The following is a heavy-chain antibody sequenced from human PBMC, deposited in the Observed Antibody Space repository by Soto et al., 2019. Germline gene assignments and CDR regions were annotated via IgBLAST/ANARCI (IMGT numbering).Heavy chain of an antibody. J-gene: IGHJ5*02. CDR2: IIPIFGTA. CDR3: ARSQDSSGYWNSCFDP. CDR1: GGTFSTYT. Sequence: QVQLVQSGAEVKKPGSSVKVSCKSSGGTFSTYTLAWVRQAPGQGLEWVGGIIPIFGTANYPQKFKGRVTITAGESTSRAHMELSSLRSEDTAVYYCARSQDSSGYWNSCFDPWGQGTLVTVSS. D-gene: IGHD3-22*01. V-gene: IGHV1-69*01.